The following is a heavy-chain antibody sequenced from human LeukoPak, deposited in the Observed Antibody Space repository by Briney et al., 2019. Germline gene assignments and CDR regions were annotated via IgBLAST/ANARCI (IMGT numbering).Heavy chain of an antibody. Sequence: SGTLSLTCAVSGGSISSSNWWSWIRQPPGKGLEWIGEIYHSGSTNYNPSLKSRVTISVDKSKTQFSLKLSSVTAADTAVYYCARDFEYCSSTTCLHAFDNWGQGTMVTVSS. CDR2: IYHSGST. V-gene: IGHV4-4*02. D-gene: IGHD2-2*01. J-gene: IGHJ3*02. CDR1: GGSISSSNW. CDR3: ARDFEYCSSTTCLHAFDN.